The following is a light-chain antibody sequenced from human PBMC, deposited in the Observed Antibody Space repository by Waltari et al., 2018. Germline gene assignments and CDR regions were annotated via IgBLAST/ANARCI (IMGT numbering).Light chain of an antibody. Sequence: DIVMTQSPDYLAVSLGERATIHCKSSQSILYSSTNKNYLAWYQQKPGHAPKLLIYWASTRESGVPDRFSGSGSWTDFTLTISSLQAEDVAVYHCQQYYSSPPTFGQGTKVEIK. J-gene: IGKJ2*01. V-gene: IGKV4-1*01. CDR2: WAS. CDR3: QQYYSSPPT. CDR1: QSILYSSTNKNY.